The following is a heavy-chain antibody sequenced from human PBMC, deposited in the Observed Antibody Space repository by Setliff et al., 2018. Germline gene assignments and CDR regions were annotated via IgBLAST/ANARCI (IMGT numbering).Heavy chain of an antibody. CDR3: SRLVRYCTTTTCQRASGAEF. CDR1: GHTLIGYY. J-gene: IGHJ4*02. D-gene: IGHD2-8*01. V-gene: IGHV1-18*04. Sequence: ASVKVSCKTSGHTLIGYYFHWVRQAPGQGLEWMGWISAYTGNTNYAQKLQGRVSMTTDTSTSTAYMELRSLTSDDTAVYYCSRLVRYCTTTTCQRASGAEFWGQGTLVTVSS. CDR2: ISAYTGNT.